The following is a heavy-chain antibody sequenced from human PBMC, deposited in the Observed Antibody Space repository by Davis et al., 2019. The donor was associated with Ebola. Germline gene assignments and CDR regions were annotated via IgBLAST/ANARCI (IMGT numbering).Heavy chain of an antibody. J-gene: IGHJ5*02. V-gene: IGHV3-30-3*01. CDR3: AREISVGPPLWDIVVVPVEGGANWFDP. CDR2: ISYDGSNK. D-gene: IGHD2-2*01. Sequence: GGSLRLSCAASGFTFSSYAMHWVRQAPGKGLEWVAVISYDGSNKYYADSVKGRFTISRDNSKNSLYLQMNSLRAEDTAVYYCAREISVGPPLWDIVVVPVEGGANWFDPWGQGTLVTVSS. CDR1: GFTFSSYA.